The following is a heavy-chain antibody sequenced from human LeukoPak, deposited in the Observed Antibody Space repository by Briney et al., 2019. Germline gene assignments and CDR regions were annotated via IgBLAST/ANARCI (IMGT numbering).Heavy chain of an antibody. CDR1: GFSFDDYA. V-gene: IGHV3-9*01. CDR2: ISWNSGSI. D-gene: IGHD6-6*01. Sequence: GGSLRLSCAASGFSFDDYAMHWVRQAPGKGLEWVSGISWNSGSIGYADSVKGRFTVSRDNAKNSLYLQMNSLRAEDTALYYCSKDQRGSSYYYYYGMDVWGQGTTVTVSS. J-gene: IGHJ6*02. CDR3: SKDQRGSSYYYYYGMDV.